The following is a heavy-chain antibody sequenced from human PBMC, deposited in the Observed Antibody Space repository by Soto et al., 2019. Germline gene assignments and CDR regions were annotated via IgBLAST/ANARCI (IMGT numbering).Heavy chain of an antibody. D-gene: IGHD2-21*01. J-gene: IGHJ6*02. CDR2: IYYSGTT. CDR3: AASCVACGGFNYYGMDV. Sequence: QVQLQESGPGLVKPSQTLSLTCTVSGGSISSGGYYWYWIRQHSGKGLEWIGYIYYSGTTYYNPSHKSRVTISVDTSKNQFSLKLSSVTAADTAVYYCAASCVACGGFNYYGMDVWGQGTTVTVSS. CDR1: GGSISSGGYY. V-gene: IGHV4-31*03.